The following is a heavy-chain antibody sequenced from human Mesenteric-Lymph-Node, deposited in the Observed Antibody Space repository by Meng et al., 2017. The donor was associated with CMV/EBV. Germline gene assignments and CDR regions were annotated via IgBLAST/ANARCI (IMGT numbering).Heavy chain of an antibody. Sequence: GESLKISCAASGFTFDDYAMHWVRQAPGKGLEWVSTISGTGGSTYYADSVKGRFTISRDNAKNSLYLQMNSLRAEDTAVYYCARDLISRPAASHYYYYGMDVWGQGTTVTVSS. CDR3: ARDLISRPAASHYYYYGMDV. J-gene: IGHJ6*02. CDR2: ISGTGGST. CDR1: GFTFDDYA. D-gene: IGHD2-2*01. V-gene: IGHV3-11*01.